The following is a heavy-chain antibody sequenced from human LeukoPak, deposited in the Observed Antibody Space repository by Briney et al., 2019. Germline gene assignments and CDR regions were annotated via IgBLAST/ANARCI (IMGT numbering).Heavy chain of an antibody. CDR3: ARVDVTDDAFDI. J-gene: IGHJ3*02. D-gene: IGHD2-21*02. CDR1: GYTFTTYG. CDR2: INTHNGNS. Sequence: ASVKVSCKASGYTFTTYGLTWVRRAPGQGLEWMGWINTHNGNSDYAQKVQGRVTMTRDTSTSTAYMELRGLRSDDTAVYYCARVDVTDDAFDIWGQGTMVTVSS. V-gene: IGHV1-18*04.